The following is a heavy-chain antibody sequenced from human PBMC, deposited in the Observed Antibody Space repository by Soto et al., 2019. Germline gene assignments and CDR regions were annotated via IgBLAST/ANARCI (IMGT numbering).Heavy chain of an antibody. CDR3: TAGRDDLLY. D-gene: IGHD1-26*01. Sequence: EVQLVESGGGLVKPGGSLRLSCAVSGFTFDKVWMNWVRQAPGKGLEWVGRIKSKTDGGTTDYAAPAKGRFSISRDDSKNMLYLQMNSLKTEETGMYCCTAGRDDLLYWGQGTLVTVSS. V-gene: IGHV3-15*07. CDR2: IKSKTDGGTT. CDR1: GFTFDKVW. J-gene: IGHJ4*02.